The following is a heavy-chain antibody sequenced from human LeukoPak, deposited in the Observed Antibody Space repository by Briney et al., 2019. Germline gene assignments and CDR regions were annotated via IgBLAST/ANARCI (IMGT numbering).Heavy chain of an antibody. J-gene: IGHJ4*02. CDR3: ARGYYYSFDY. D-gene: IGHD2-8*01. V-gene: IGHV4-59*08. Sequence: SETLSLTCTVSGGSISSYYWSWLRQPPGKGLEWIGYIYYSGSTNYNPSLKSRPTISVDTSKNQFSLKLSSVTAADTAVYYCARGYYYSFDYWGQGTLVTVSS. CDR2: IYYSGST. CDR1: GGSISSYY.